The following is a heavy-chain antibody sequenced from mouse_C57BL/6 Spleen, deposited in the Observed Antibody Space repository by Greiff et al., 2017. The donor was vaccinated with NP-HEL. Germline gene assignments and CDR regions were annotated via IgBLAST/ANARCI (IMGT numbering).Heavy chain of an antibody. CDR3: ARKGDYGSSYGYFDV. J-gene: IGHJ1*03. CDR2: ISSGGSYT. V-gene: IGHV5-6*01. CDR1: GFTFSSYG. D-gene: IGHD1-1*01. Sequence: EVKLMESGGDLVKPGGSLKLSCAASGFTFSSYGMSWVRQTPDKRLEWVATISSGGSYTYYPDSVKGRFTISRDNAKNTLYLQMSSLKSEDTAMYYCARKGDYGSSYGYFDVWGTGTTVTVSS.